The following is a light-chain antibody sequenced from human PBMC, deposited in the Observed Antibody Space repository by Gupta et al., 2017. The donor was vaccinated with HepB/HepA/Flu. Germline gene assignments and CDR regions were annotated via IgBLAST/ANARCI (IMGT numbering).Light chain of an antibody. J-gene: IGKJ3*01. CDR1: QSVSSY. CDR2: DAS. V-gene: IGKV3-11*01. Sequence: EIVLTHAPSTLSLSPGERATLSCRASQSVSSYLDWYQQKPGQAPRLLIYDASNRATGIPARFSGSGSGTDFTLTISSLEPEDFAVYYCQQRSNWPPFTFGPGTKVDIK. CDR3: QQRSNWPPFT.